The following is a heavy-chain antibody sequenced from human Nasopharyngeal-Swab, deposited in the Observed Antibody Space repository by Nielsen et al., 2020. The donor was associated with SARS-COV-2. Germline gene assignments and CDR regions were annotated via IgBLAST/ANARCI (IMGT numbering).Heavy chain of an antibody. CDR1: GGSISSYY. CDR2: IYYSGST. J-gene: IGHJ4*02. Sequence: SETLSLTCTVSGGSISSYYWSWIRQPPGKGLEWVGYIYYSGSTNYNPSLKSRVTISVDTSKNQFSLKLSSVTAADTAVYYCARLEYYFDYWGQGTLVTVSS. CDR3: ARLEYYFDY. V-gene: IGHV4-59*08.